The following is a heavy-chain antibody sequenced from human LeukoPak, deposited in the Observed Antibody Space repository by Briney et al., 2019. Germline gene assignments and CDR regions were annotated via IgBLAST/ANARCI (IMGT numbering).Heavy chain of an antibody. J-gene: IGHJ4*02. CDR1: GFTVSSNH. Sequence: PGGSLRLSCGASGFTVSSNHMSWVRQAPGKGLEWVSVIYSGGSTYYAESVKGRFTISRDNSKNTLYLQMNTLRAEDTAVYYCARDSGFGEFNNYWGQGTLVTVSS. CDR2: IYSGGST. CDR3: ARDSGFGEFNNY. V-gene: IGHV3-66*01. D-gene: IGHD3-10*01.